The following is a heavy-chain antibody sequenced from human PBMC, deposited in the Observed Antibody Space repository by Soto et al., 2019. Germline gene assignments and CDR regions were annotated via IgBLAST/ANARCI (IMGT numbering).Heavy chain of an antibody. J-gene: IGHJ4*02. D-gene: IGHD3-22*01. V-gene: IGHV1-69*01. CDR3: ERGWGYDSSDYYYAY. Sequence: QVQLVQSGAEVRKPGSSVKVSCKASGGSFSRHSISWVRQAPGQGLEWLGGITPMFGTANHAHKFQGRVMIVADESTSTAYMALSSLRYEDTAIYYCERGWGYDSSDYYYAYWGQGTLVIVSS. CDR2: ITPMFGTA. CDR1: GGSFSRHS.